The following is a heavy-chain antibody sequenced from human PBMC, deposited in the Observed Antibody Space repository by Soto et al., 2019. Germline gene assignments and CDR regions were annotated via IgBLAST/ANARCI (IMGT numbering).Heavy chain of an antibody. D-gene: IGHD3-10*01. J-gene: IGHJ4*02. CDR3: AKGRGGSGSLTPRVDF. CDR2: ISGGGDTT. CDR1: GFTFNNYA. V-gene: IGHV3-23*01. Sequence: EVQLLDSGGGLVQPGGSLRLSCAASGFTFNNYAMTWVRQAPGKGLEWVSAISGGGDTTSYADSVKGRFTFSRHGSKNPRYLPVGSLRAEDTALYYCAKGRGGSGSLTPRVDFWGQGTLVTVSS.